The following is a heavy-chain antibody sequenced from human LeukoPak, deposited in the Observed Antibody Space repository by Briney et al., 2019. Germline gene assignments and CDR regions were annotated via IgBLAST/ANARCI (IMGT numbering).Heavy chain of an antibody. Sequence: GGSLRLSSAASGFTFSSYGMHWVRQAPGKGLEWVAVISYDGSNKYYADSVKGRFTISRDNSKNTLYLQMNSLRAEDTAVYYCAKDRQLRLKYWGQGTLVTVSS. J-gene: IGHJ4*02. CDR3: AKDRQLRLKY. V-gene: IGHV3-30*18. CDR1: GFTFSSYG. CDR2: ISYDGSNK. D-gene: IGHD5-18*01.